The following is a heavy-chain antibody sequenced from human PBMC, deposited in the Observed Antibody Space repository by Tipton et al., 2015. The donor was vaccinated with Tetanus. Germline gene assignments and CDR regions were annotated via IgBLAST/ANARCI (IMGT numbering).Heavy chain of an antibody. CDR2: ISNGNT. J-gene: IGHJ4*02. D-gene: IGHD1-14*01. CDR3: ARGTGDY. Sequence: TLSLTCTVSGVSISSYYWSWIRQPAGKGLEWVGHISNGNTDYSTSLKSRVTLSVDLSKNQFSLQLRAVTAADTAVYYCARGTGDYWGQGTLVTVSS. V-gene: IGHV4-4*07. CDR1: GVSISSYY.